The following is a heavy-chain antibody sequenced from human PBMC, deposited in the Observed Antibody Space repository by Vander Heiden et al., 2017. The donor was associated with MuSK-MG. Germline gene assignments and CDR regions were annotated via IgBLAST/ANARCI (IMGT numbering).Heavy chain of an antibody. V-gene: IGHV3-7*03. CDR3: GGQDV. D-gene: IGHD1-26*01. CDR1: GFTFSTYW. CDR2: IKKDGSEI. Sequence: EVPVVESGGGLVQPGGSLRLSCAFSGFTFSTYWMNWVRQAPGKGLEWVANIKKDGSEIKYVDSVKGRFTISRDNAKNSLSLEMNSLRAEDTAVYYCGGQDVWGQGTTVTVSS. J-gene: IGHJ6*02.